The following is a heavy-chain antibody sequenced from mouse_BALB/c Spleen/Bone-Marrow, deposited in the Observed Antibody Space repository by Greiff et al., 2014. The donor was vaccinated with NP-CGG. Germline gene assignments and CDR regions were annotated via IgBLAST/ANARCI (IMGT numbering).Heavy chain of an antibody. CDR3: TGQYGNYYAMDY. CDR2: IYPSDSYT. V-gene: IGHV1S126*01. CDR1: GYTFTSYW. D-gene: IGHD2-10*02. Sequence: VQLQQSGAELVRPGASVKVSCKASGYTFTSYWINRVKQRPGQGLEWIGNIYPSDSYTNYNQNFKDKATLTVDKSSSTAYMQLSSPTSEDSAVYYCTGQYGNYYAMDYWGQGTSVTVSS. J-gene: IGHJ4*01.